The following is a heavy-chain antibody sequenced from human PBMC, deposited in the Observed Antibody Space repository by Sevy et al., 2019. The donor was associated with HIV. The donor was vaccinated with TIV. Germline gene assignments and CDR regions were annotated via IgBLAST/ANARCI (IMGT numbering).Heavy chain of an antibody. Sequence: GGSLRLSCAVSGFTFNNACMNWVRQAPGTGLQWVGLIKSKIDGETTDYAAPLKGRFTISRDDSKNTLYLQMNSLKIEDTVVYHCATAPGYYDSAPLDYWGPGTLVTVSS. D-gene: IGHD3-22*01. V-gene: IGHV3-15*01. CDR2: IKSKIDGETT. J-gene: IGHJ4*02. CDR1: GFTFNNAC. CDR3: ATAPGYYDSAPLDY.